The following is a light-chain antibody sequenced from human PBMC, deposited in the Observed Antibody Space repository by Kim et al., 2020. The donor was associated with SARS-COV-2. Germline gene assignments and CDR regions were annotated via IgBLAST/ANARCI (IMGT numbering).Light chain of an antibody. V-gene: IGKV3-15*01. CDR1: QSVSGN. J-gene: IGKJ1*01. Sequence: SPGDGATISCRASQSVSGNLAWYQQKPGQAPRLLIYGASTRATGIPARFSGSGSGTEFTLTISSLQSEDFAVYYCQQYDNWPPWAFGQGTKVDIK. CDR2: GAS. CDR3: QQYDNWPPWA.